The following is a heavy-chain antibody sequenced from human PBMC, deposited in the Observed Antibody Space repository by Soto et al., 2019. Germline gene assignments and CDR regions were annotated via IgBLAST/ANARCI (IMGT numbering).Heavy chain of an antibody. J-gene: IGHJ5*02. Sequence: VKVSCKASGYTFTGYYMHWVRQAPGQGLEWMGWINPNSGGTNYAQKFQGRVTMTRDTSISTAYMELSRLRSDDTAVYYCARDSSYCSSTNCYQDPWGQGTLVTVSS. CDR3: ARDSSYCSSTNCYQDP. V-gene: IGHV1-2*02. CDR1: GYTFTGYY. CDR2: INPNSGGT. D-gene: IGHD2-2*01.